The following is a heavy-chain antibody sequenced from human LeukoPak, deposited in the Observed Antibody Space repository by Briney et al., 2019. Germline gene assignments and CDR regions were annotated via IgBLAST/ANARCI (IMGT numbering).Heavy chain of an antibody. Sequence: PGGSLRLSCEGSGFTFSNYAMSWVRQAPGKGPERVSGISASGGRTHYADSVKGRFIISRDSSKNTVFLQMNSLRVEDTALYYCAKDPNGDRVGGFDMWGQGTMVTVSS. CDR3: AKDPNGDRVGGFDM. CDR1: GFTFSNYA. CDR2: ISASGGRT. V-gene: IGHV3-23*01. J-gene: IGHJ3*02. D-gene: IGHD2-15*01.